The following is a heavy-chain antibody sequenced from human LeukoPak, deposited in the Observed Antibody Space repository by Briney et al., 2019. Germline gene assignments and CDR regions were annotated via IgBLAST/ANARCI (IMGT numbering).Heavy chain of an antibody. CDR3: AKDRYYYDSSGYFD. CDR2: FDPKDGDT. V-gene: IGHV1-24*01. J-gene: IGHJ4*02. D-gene: IGHD3-22*01. Sequence: GASVKVSCKVSGYTLTELSVHWVRQAPGKGLEWMGNFDPKDGDTIYAQRFQGRVTMTEDTSTHTAYMELSSLRAEDTAVYYCAKDRYYYDSSGYFDWGQGTLVTVSS. CDR1: GYTLTELS.